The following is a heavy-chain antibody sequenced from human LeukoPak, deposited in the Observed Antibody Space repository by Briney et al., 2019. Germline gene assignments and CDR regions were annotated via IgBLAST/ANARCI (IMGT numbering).Heavy chain of an antibody. Sequence: SETLSLTCTVPGASPNSTRDDTGWIRQPPGKGLEWIGSIYYSGTTYYNPSLKSRVTISVDTSKHQFSLRLSSLTAADAAVYYCARHWPIVCSAYYYYGMEVWGKGTTVTVSS. D-gene: IGHD3-16*02. CDR3: ARHWPIVCSAYYYYGMEV. CDR1: GASPNSTRDD. CDR2: IYYSGTT. V-gene: IGHV4-39*01. J-gene: IGHJ6*04.